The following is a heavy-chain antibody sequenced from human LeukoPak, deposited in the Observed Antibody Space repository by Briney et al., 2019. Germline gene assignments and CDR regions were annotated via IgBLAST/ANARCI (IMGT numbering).Heavy chain of an antibody. D-gene: IGHD2-15*01. Sequence: PGGSLRLSCVASGFTFSDYWMAWVRQAPGKGLEGVANIKGGGTETHYVDSLKGRFTISRDNRRNSLFLQMNSLRAEDTAVYYCAREGHCSDSSCLLLKYFQHWGQSTRVTVSS. CDR1: GFTFSDYW. V-gene: IGHV3-7*01. J-gene: IGHJ1*01. CDR2: IKGGGTET. CDR3: AREGHCSDSSCLLLKYFQH.